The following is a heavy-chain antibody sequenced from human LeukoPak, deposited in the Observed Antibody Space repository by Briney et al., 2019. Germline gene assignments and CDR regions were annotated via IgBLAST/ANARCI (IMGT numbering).Heavy chain of an antibody. J-gene: IGHJ4*02. D-gene: IGHD1-1*01. CDR2: IKQDGSER. V-gene: IGHV3-7*03. Sequence: GGSLRLSCVVSGVTFSSHWMSWVRQAPGKGLEWVANIKQDGSERYYVDSVKGRFTVSRDNAKNSVFLQMNSLKTEDTAVYHCIRDRGAYNLYDYWGQGTLVTVSS. CDR3: IRDRGAYNLYDY. CDR1: GVTFSSHW.